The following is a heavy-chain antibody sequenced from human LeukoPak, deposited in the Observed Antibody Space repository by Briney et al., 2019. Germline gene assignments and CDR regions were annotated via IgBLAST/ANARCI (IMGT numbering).Heavy chain of an antibody. D-gene: IGHD1-1*01. CDR3: ARDAGGRTQREGWFDP. Sequence: GGSLRLSCSASGFTFSNYAMSWVRQAPGKGLEWVASTNSGSSWIYYADSVRGRFTISRDNAKNLLYLQMNSLRVEDTAIYYCARDAGGRTQREGWFDPWGQGTLVTVSS. V-gene: IGHV3-21*06. J-gene: IGHJ5*02. CDR1: GFTFSNYA. CDR2: TNSGSSWI.